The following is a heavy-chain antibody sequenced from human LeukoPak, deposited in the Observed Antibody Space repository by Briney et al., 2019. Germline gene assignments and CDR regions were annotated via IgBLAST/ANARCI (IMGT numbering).Heavy chain of an antibody. D-gene: IGHD1-14*01. V-gene: IGHV4-34*01. Sequence: SETLSLTCAVYGGSFSGYYWSWIRQSPGRGLEWIGEIDHSGSIKYNPSLKSRVTLSVDTSKNQSSLNLDTVIAADTAVYYCARRLDNQDFDSWGQGTLVTVTS. CDR2: IDHSGSI. CDR3: ARRLDNQDFDS. J-gene: IGHJ4*02. CDR1: GGSFSGYY.